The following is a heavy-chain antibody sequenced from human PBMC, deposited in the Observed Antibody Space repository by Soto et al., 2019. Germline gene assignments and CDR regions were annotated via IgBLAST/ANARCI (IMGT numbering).Heavy chain of an antibody. J-gene: IGHJ6*03. CDR2: ISGSGGST. Sequence: GGSLRLSCAASGFTFSSYAMSWVRQAPGKGLEWVSAISGSGGSTYYADSVKGRFTISRDNSKNTLYLQMNSLRAEDTAVYYCAKDATYGSGSYYRTFYYYYMDVWGKGTTVTVSS. D-gene: IGHD3-10*01. V-gene: IGHV3-23*01. CDR3: AKDATYGSGSYYRTFYYYYMDV. CDR1: GFTFSSYA.